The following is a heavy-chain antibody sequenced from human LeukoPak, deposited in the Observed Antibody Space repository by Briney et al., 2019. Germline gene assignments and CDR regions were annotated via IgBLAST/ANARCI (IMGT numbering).Heavy chain of an antibody. Sequence: PSETLSLTCSVSGGSISSYYWSWIRQPAGKGLDWIGRIYFTRSTNYIPSLQSRVTMSVDTSKYQFSLELSSVTAADTAVYYCARESSSSWYSYDFWGQGTVVIVSS. D-gene: IGHD6-13*01. CDR1: GGSISSYY. J-gene: IGHJ3*01. CDR3: ARESSSSWYSYDF. V-gene: IGHV4-4*07. CDR2: IYFTRST.